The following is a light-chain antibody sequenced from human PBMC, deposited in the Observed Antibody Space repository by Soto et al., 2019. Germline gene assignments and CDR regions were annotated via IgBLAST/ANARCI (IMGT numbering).Light chain of an antibody. CDR2: GAS. J-gene: IGKJ5*01. V-gene: IGKV1-27*01. CDR3: QKDNRAPIT. CDR1: QGISFY. Sequence: DIQLTQSPSSRSSSVFYRVTITCRASQGISFYLAWYQQTPGKVPKHLIYGASKLDSGVPSRFSGGGSGTNFTLTISSLQPEDVGTYYCQKDNRAPITFGQGTRLEIK.